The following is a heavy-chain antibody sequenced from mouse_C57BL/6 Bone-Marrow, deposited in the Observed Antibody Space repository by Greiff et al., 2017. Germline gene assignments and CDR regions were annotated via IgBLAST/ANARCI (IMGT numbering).Heavy chain of an antibody. V-gene: IGHV2-5*01. CDR2: IWRGGST. CDR3: ASWGPYAMDY. CDR1: GFSFTSYG. J-gene: IGHJ4*01. Sequence: QVQLKESGPGLVQPSQSLSITCTVSGFSFTSYGVHWVRQSPGKGLEWLGVIWRGGSTDYNAAFMSRLSITNDNSKSQVFFKMNSLQADDTAIYYCASWGPYAMDYWGQGTSVTVSS. D-gene: IGHD4-1*01.